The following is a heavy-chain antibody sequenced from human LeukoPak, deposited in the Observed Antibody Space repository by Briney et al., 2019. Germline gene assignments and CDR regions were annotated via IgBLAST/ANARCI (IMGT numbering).Heavy chain of an antibody. J-gene: IGHJ5*02. CDR1: GGSISSYY. V-gene: IGHV4-59*01. CDR3: ARANMLGSRWFDP. Sequence: SETLSLTCTVSGGSISSYYWSWIRQPPGKGLEWIGYIYYSGSTNYSPSLKSRVTISVDTSKNQFSLKLSSVTAADTAVYYCARANMLGSRWFDPWGQGTLVTVSS. CDR2: IYYSGST. D-gene: IGHD3-10*02.